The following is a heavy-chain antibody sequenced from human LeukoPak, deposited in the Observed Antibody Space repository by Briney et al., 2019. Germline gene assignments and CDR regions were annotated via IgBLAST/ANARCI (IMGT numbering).Heavy chain of an antibody. CDR1: GFTFSSYA. CDR2: ISGSGGST. D-gene: IGHD3-22*01. V-gene: IGHV3-23*01. Sequence: GGSLGLSCAASGFTFSSYAMSWVRQAPGKGLEWVSAISGSGGSTYYADSVKGRFTISRDNSKNTLYLQMNSLRAEDTAVYYCAKAGTYYYDSSGYLFQHWGQGTLVTVSS. CDR3: AKAGTYYYDSSGYLFQH. J-gene: IGHJ1*01.